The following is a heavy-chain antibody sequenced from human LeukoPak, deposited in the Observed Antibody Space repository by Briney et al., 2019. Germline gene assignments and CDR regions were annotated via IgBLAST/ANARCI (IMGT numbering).Heavy chain of an antibody. CDR1: GGSISSGRYY. D-gene: IGHD2-2*01. CDR3: ARVACSSTSCCAGLLRWFDP. CDR2: IYHSGST. Sequence: SETLSLTCNVSGGSISSGRYYWGWIRQPPGKGLEWIGSIYHSGSTYYNPSLKSRVTISVDTSKNQFSLKLSSVTAADTAVYYCARVACSSTSCCAGLLRWFDPWGQGTLVTVSS. V-gene: IGHV4-39*07. J-gene: IGHJ5*02.